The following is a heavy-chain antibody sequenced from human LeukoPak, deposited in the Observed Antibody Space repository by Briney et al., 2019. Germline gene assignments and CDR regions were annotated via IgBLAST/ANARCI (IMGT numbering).Heavy chain of an antibody. J-gene: IGHJ3*02. CDR2: ISSSSSYI. CDR3: ARGDGDTNAFDI. D-gene: IGHD3-10*01. Sequence: GGSLRLSCAASGFTFSSYSMNWVRQAPGKGLEWVSSISSSSSYIYYADSVKGRFTISRDNAKNSPYLQMNSLRAEDTAVYYCARGDGDTNAFDIWGQGTMVTVSS. CDR1: GFTFSSYS. V-gene: IGHV3-21*01.